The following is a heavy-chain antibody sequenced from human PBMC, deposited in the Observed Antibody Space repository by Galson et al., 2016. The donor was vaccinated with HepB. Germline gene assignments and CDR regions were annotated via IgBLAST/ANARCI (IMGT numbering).Heavy chain of an antibody. V-gene: IGHV3-23*01. D-gene: IGHD3-10*01. CDR1: GFTFSSYA. Sequence: SLRLSYAASGFTFSSYAMSWVRQAPGKGLEWVSVISGGGTTTYYADSVKGRFTISRDNSKNTLYLQMNSLRAEDTAVYYCARDAGVRGPPNYYYYMDVWGKGTTVTVSS. J-gene: IGHJ6*03. CDR2: ISGGGTTT. CDR3: ARDAGVRGPPNYYYYMDV.